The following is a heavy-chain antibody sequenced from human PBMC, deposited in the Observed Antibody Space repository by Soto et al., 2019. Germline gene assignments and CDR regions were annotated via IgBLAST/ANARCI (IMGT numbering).Heavy chain of an antibody. CDR1: GFSFSSYW. Sequence: PGGSLRLSCADSGFSFSSYWMHWLRQGPEKGLVWVSRINTDGSSTNYADSVRGRFTISRDNAKNTLYLQMNSLRAEDTAVYYCARDRVESGYPEYFQHWGQGTLVTVSS. D-gene: IGHD3-22*01. J-gene: IGHJ1*01. V-gene: IGHV3-74*01. CDR3: ARDRVESGYPEYFQH. CDR2: INTDGSST.